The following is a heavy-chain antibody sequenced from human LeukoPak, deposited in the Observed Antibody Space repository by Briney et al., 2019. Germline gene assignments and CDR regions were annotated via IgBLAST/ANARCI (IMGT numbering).Heavy chain of an antibody. Sequence: GASVKVSCKASGYTFTGYYMHWVRQAPGQGLEWMGGIIPIFGTANYAQKFQGRVTITTDESTSTAYMELSSLRSEDTAVYYCASKDRGYSYGSYYYYYYMDVWGKGTTVTVSS. CDR1: GYTFTGYY. CDR3: ASKDRGYSYGSYYYYYYMDV. CDR2: IIPIFGTA. V-gene: IGHV1-69*05. D-gene: IGHD5-18*01. J-gene: IGHJ6*03.